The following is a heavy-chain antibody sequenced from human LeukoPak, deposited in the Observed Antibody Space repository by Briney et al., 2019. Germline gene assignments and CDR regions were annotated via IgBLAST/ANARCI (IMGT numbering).Heavy chain of an antibody. V-gene: IGHV4-61*08. D-gene: IGHD6-6*01. CDR2: IYYSGSI. Sequence: SETLSLTCTVSGGSVGSADYYWSWIRQPPGKGLEWIGYIYYSGSINYNPSLKSRVTISLDTSTNQLSLKLNSVTAADTAVYYCAREGPLGGPFDFWGQGTLATVSS. CDR3: AREGPLGGPFDF. CDR1: GGSVGSADYY. J-gene: IGHJ4*02.